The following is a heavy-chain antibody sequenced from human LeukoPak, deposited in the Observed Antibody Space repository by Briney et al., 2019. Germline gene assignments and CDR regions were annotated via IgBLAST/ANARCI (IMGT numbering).Heavy chain of an antibody. CDR2: ISTSSSTI. J-gene: IGHJ4*02. D-gene: IGHD6-13*01. V-gene: IGHV3-48*01. CDR1: RFSFSSYS. Sequence: PGGSLRLSCAASRFSFSSYSMNWVRQAPGKGLEWVSYISTSSSTIYYADSVKGRFTISRDNAKNSLYLQMNSLRADDTAVYYCARGLAAAGTRGPYWGQGTLVTVSS. CDR3: ARGLAAAGTRGPY.